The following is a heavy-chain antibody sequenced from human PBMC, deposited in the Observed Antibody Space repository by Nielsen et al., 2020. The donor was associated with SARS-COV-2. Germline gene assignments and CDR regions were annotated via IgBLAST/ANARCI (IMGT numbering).Heavy chain of an antibody. Sequence: SETLSLTCTVSGGSISSYYWSWIRQPAGKGLEWIGYIYYSGSTNYNPSLKSRVTISVDTSKNQFSLKLSSVTAADTAVYYCARGSIKLYCSSTSCPAEGFDYWGQGTLVTVSS. V-gene: IGHV4-59*01. CDR3: ARGSIKLYCSSTSCPAEGFDY. CDR1: GGSISSYY. J-gene: IGHJ4*02. D-gene: IGHD2-2*01. CDR2: IYYSGST.